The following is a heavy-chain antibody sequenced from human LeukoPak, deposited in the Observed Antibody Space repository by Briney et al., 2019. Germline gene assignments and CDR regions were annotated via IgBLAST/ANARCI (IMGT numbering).Heavy chain of an antibody. Sequence: ASVKVSCKASGYTFTSYYMHWVRQAPGQGLEWMGIINPSGGSTSYAQKFQGRVTMTRDMSTSTVYMELSRLRSDDTAVYYCARLYYYDSSGYWSGGAFDIWGQGTMVTVSS. D-gene: IGHD3-22*01. CDR3: ARLYYYDSSGYWSGGAFDI. V-gene: IGHV1-46*01. J-gene: IGHJ3*02. CDR1: GYTFTSYY. CDR2: INPSGGST.